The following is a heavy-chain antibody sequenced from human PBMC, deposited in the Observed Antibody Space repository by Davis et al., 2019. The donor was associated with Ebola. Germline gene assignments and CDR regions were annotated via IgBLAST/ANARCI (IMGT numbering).Heavy chain of an antibody. D-gene: IGHD2-2*01. CDR2: ISGSGGST. Sequence: GESLKISCAASGFTFSSYAMSWVRQAPGKGLEWVSAISGSGGSTYYADSVKGRFTISRDNSKNTLYLQMNSLRAEDTAVYYCAKSPRNGNCSSTSCRSRYYYYYYMDVWGKGTTVTVSS. CDR3: AKSPRNGNCSSTSCRSRYYYYYYMDV. CDR1: GFTFSSYA. V-gene: IGHV3-23*01. J-gene: IGHJ6*03.